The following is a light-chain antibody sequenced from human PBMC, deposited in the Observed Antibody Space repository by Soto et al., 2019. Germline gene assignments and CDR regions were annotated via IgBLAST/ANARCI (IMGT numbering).Light chain of an antibody. Sequence: EIVLTQSPGTLSLSPGDRATLSCRASQSVSSSDLAWYQQKPGQAPRLLIYGASTRATGIPDRFSGSGSGTDFILTISRLEPEDFAVYYCQQYGGSPLYTFGQGPKLEIK. CDR1: QSVSSSD. CDR2: GAS. CDR3: QQYGGSPLYT. J-gene: IGKJ2*01. V-gene: IGKV3-20*01.